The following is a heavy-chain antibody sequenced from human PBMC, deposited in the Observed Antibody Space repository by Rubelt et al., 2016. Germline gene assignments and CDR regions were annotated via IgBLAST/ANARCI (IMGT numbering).Heavy chain of an antibody. V-gene: IGHV4-39*01. CDR1: GGSISSSSYY. CDR2: IYYSGTT. CDR3: ARIQRQWELLGSPDY. Sequence: QLQLQESGPGLVKPSETLSLTCTVSGGSISSSSYYWGWIRQPPGKGLEWIGSIYYSGTTYYNPALKGRTTLSVCAAKNPFSLRLCAVTAADTAVYYCARIQRQWELLGSPDYWGQGTLVTVSS. J-gene: IGHJ4*02. D-gene: IGHD1-26*01.